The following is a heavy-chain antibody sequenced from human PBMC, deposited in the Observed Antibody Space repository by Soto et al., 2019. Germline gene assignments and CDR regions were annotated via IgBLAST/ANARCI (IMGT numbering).Heavy chain of an antibody. J-gene: IGHJ6*02. CDR2: IKSKTDGGTT. V-gene: IGHV3-15*01. Sequence: EEQLVESGGGGVKPGGSLRVSCAASGFTFSHAWMSWVRQAPGKGLEWVGRIKSKTDGGTTDYAAPVKGRFTISRDDPKNTLYLQMNSLKTEDTAVYYCTTRLWFGKPHTLGMDVWGQGTTVTVSS. CDR3: TTRLWFGKPHTLGMDV. CDR1: GFTFSHAW. D-gene: IGHD3-10*01.